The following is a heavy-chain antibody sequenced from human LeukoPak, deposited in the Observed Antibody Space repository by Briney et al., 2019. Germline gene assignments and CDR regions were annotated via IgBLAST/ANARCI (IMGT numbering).Heavy chain of an antibody. CDR1: GGSISSGDYY. CDR3: ARAPVGYDFWSGYPPYYYYGMDV. Sequence: SQTLSLTCPVSGGSISSGDYYWSWIRQPPGKGLEWFGYIYYSGTTYYNPSLKSRVTISVDTSKNQFSLKQSSVTAADTAVYYCARAPVGYDFWSGYPPYYYYGMDVWGRGTTVTVSS. J-gene: IGHJ6*02. D-gene: IGHD3-3*01. V-gene: IGHV4-30-4*01. CDR2: IYYSGTT.